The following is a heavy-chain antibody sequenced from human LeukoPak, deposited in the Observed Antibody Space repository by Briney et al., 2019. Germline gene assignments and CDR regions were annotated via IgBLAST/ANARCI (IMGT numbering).Heavy chain of an antibody. CDR3: ARHSSTWYYAFDI. D-gene: IGHD6-13*01. V-gene: IGHV3-48*03. Sequence: PGGSLRLSCTASGFSLRRYEMNWVRQAPGKGLEWVSYISSSGSTIYYADSVKGRFTISRDNAKNSLYLQMNSLRAEDTAVYYCARHSSTWYYAFDIWGQARMVTVSS. CDR1: GFSLRRYE. CDR2: ISSSGSTI. J-gene: IGHJ3*02.